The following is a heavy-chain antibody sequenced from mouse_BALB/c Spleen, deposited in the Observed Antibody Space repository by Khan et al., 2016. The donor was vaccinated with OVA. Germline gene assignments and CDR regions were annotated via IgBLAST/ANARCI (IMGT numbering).Heavy chain of an antibody. CDR2: ISSGGSYT. CDR1: GFSFSSYG. Sequence: EVELVESGGDLVKPGGSLKLSCVASGFSFSSYGMSWVRQTPDKRLEWVATISSGGSYTYYPDSVKGRFTISRDNAKNTLYLQMSSLKSEDTAMYYCARQGAATGGFYYAMDYWGQGTSVTVSS. CDR3: ARQGAATGGFYYAMDY. V-gene: IGHV5-6*01. J-gene: IGHJ4*01. D-gene: IGHD1-2*01.